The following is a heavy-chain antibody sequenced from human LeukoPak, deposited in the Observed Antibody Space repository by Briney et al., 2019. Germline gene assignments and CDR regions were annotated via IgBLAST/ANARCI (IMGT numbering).Heavy chain of an antibody. V-gene: IGHV3-21*01. CDR3: ARQLSYSRYDYVDY. Sequence: GGSLRLSCAASGFTFSSYSMSWVRQAPGKGLEWVSSISSSSSYIYYADSVKGRFTISRDNAKNSLYLQRNSLRAEDTAVYYCARQLSYSRYDYVDYWGQGTLVTVSS. CDR2: ISSSSSYI. D-gene: IGHD5-12*01. J-gene: IGHJ4*02. CDR1: GFTFSSYS.